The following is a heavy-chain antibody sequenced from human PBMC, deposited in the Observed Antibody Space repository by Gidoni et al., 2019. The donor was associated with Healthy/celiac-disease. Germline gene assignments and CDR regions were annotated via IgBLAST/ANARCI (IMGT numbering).Heavy chain of an antibody. J-gene: IGHJ5*02. CDR1: GYTFTSYA. D-gene: IGHD3-22*01. CDR2: INAGNGNT. Sequence: QVQLVQSGAEVKKPGASVKVSCKASGYTFTSYAMHWVRQAPGQRLEWMGWINAGNGNTKYSQKFQGRVTITRDTSASTAYMELSSLRSEDTAVYYCARGFYDSSGSNWFDPWGQGTLVTVSS. V-gene: IGHV1-3*01. CDR3: ARGFYDSSGSNWFDP.